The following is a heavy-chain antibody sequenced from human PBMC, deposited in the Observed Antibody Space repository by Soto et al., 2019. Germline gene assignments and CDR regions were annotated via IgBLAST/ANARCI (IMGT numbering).Heavy chain of an antibody. CDR1: RFTFRRYG. V-gene: IGHV3-33*01. D-gene: IGHD6-13*01. Sequence: QVQLVESGGGVVKPGRSLRLSCAAARFTFRRYGMHRVLQAPGTGLEGVAVIWYDGSNKYYSDSVKGRFTIARDNYKNTQYLQMNSLRAEDTDVYYCARTPKRIAAAGIDYWGQGTLVTVSS. CDR3: ARTPKRIAAAGIDY. CDR2: IWYDGSNK. J-gene: IGHJ4*01.